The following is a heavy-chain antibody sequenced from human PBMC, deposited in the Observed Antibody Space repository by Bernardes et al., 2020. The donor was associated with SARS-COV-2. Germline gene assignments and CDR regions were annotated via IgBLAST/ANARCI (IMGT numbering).Heavy chain of an antibody. J-gene: IGHJ4*02. D-gene: IGHD6-19*01. Sequence: DTLSLSCTIYRSSISGYYWSWIRQAPGKGLQWIGYIYYRGGTTYNPSVSSPVTVSLDTSKNQISLTLTSVTAADTAVYYCARSSAGWSEIDYWGRGTLVTVSS. CDR2: IYYRGGT. CDR1: RSSISGYY. CDR3: ARSSAGWSEIDY. V-gene: IGHV4-59*01.